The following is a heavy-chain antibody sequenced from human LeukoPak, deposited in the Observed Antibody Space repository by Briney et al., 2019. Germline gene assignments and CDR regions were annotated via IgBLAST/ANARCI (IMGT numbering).Heavy chain of an antibody. CDR3: AREVTPYGYGTPGYAFDI. Sequence: GGSLRLSCAASGFTVSSNYMSWVRQAPGKGLEWVSVIYSGGSTYYADSVKGRFTISRDNAKNSLYLQMNSLRAEDTAVYYCAREVTPYGYGTPGYAFDIWGQGTMVTVSS. J-gene: IGHJ3*02. V-gene: IGHV3-53*01. CDR1: GFTVSSNY. CDR2: IYSGGST. D-gene: IGHD5-18*01.